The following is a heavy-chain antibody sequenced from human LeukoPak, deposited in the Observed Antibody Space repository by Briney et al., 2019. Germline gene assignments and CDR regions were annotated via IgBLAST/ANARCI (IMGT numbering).Heavy chain of an antibody. Sequence: SETLSLTRTVSGGSISSYYWSWVRPPPGKGLEWIGYIYYSGSTYYNPSLKSRVTISVDTSKNQFSLKLSSVTAADTAVYYCARHSRGYSYGSFGYWGQGTLVTVSS. V-gene: IGHV4-59*08. CDR3: ARHSRGYSYGSFGY. D-gene: IGHD5-18*01. CDR1: GGSISSYY. J-gene: IGHJ4*02. CDR2: IYYSGST.